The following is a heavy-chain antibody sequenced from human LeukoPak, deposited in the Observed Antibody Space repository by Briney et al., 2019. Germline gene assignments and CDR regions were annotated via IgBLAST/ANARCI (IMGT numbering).Heavy chain of an antibody. CDR2: IYYSGSS. CDR1: GGAISSYY. J-gene: IGHJ4*02. Sequence: SETLSLTCIVSGGAISSYYWNWIRQPPGKGLEWIGHIYYSGSSNYNPSLKSRVTISVDTSKNQFSLKLSSVTAADTAVYYCARRGGVDTAMALDYWGQGTLVTVSS. V-gene: IGHV4-59*12. CDR3: ARRGGVDTAMALDY. D-gene: IGHD5-18*01.